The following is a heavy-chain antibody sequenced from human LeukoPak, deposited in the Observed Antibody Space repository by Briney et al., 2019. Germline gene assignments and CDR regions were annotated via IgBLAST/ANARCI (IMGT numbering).Heavy chain of an antibody. Sequence: GRSLRLSCAASGFTFSSYGMHWVRQAPGKGLEWVAVIWYDGSNKYYADSVKGRFTISRVNSKNTLYLQMNSLRAEDTAVYYCARPYYDSSGYYYWGNAFDIWGQGTMVTVSS. J-gene: IGHJ3*02. V-gene: IGHV3-33*01. CDR2: IWYDGSNK. D-gene: IGHD3-22*01. CDR3: ARPYYDSSGYYYWGNAFDI. CDR1: GFTFSSYG.